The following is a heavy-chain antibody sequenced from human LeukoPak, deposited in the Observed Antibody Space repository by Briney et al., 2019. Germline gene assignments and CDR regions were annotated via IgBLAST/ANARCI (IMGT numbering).Heavy chain of an antibody. Sequence: GGSLRLSCAASGFTISSNYMSWVRQAPGKGLEWVSVIYSGGSTYYADSVKGRFTISRHNSKNTLYLQMNSLRAEDTAVYYCARVTVGCSSTSCYAAFDYWGQGTLVTVSS. CDR2: IYSGGST. CDR1: GFTISSNY. CDR3: ARVTVGCSSTSCYAAFDY. J-gene: IGHJ4*02. V-gene: IGHV3-53*04. D-gene: IGHD2-2*01.